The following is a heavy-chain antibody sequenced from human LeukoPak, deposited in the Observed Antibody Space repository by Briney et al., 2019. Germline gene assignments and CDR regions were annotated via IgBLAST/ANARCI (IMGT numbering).Heavy chain of an antibody. V-gene: IGHV4-39*01. CDR2: IYYSGST. D-gene: IGHD3-22*01. Sequence: SETLSLTSPVSGGSISSSSYYWGWIRQPPGKGLEWIGTIYYSGSTYYNPSLKSRVTISVDTSKNQFSLKLSSVTAADTAVYYCARLPRTVVVMYLRTGWYFDYWGQGTLVTVSS. CDR3: ARLPRTVVVMYLRTGWYFDY. CDR1: GGSISSSSYY. J-gene: IGHJ4*02.